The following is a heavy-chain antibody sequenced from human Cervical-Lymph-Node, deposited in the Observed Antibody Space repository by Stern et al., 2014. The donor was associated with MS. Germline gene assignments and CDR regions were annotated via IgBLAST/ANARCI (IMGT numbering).Heavy chain of an antibody. V-gene: IGHV1-46*01. Sequence: QVQLVQSGAEVKKPGASVKVSCKASGYTFTSYYMHWVRQAPGQGLEWMGIINPSGGSTSYAQKFQGRVTMTRDTSTSTVYMELSSLRSEDTAVYYCARDRENWNYGSPWFDPWGQGTLFTVPS. D-gene: IGHD1-7*01. J-gene: IGHJ5*02. CDR3: ARDRENWNYGSPWFDP. CDR1: GYTFTSYY. CDR2: INPSGGST.